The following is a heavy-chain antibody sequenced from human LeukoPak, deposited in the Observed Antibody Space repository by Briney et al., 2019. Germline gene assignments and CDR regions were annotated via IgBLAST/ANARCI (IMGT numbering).Heavy chain of an antibody. D-gene: IGHD7-27*01. V-gene: IGHV4-59*01. CDR2: IHHTVNT. CDR3: ARDLTGETSDY. CDR1: GGSISGYY. J-gene: IGHJ4*02. Sequence: PSETLSLTCIVSGGSISGYYWSWIRQPPGKGLEWIGYIHHTVNTNYNPSLKSRVTMSVDTSKNQFSLRLISVTAADTAVYYCARDLTGETSDYWSQGTLVTVSS.